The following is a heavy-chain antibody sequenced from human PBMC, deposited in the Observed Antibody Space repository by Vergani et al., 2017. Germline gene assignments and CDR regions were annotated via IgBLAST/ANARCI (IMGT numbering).Heavy chain of an antibody. CDR3: ARDGASSGWDY. V-gene: IGHV3-48*01. J-gene: IGHJ4*02. Sequence: EVHLLESGGGLRQPGGSLKLSCAASGFTFSTYAMSWVRQVPGKGLEWVSYISSSSSTIYYADSVKGRFTISRDNAKNSLYLQMNSLRSEDTAVYYCARDGASSGWDYWGQGSLVTVSS. D-gene: IGHD6-19*01. CDR1: GFTFSTYA. CDR2: ISSSSSTI.